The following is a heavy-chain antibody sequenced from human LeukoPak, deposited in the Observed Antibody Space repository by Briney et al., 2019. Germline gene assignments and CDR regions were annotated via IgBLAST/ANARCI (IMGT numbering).Heavy chain of an antibody. D-gene: IGHD4-17*01. CDR2: INHSGST. V-gene: IGHV4-59*01. Sequence: SETLSLTCTVSGGSFSSYYWTWIRQPPGKGLEWIGYINHSGSTNYNPSLKSRVSISSDTSKNQFSLELSSVTAADTAVYYCARLKATVSIHAYFDSWGQGTLVTVSS. CDR3: ARLKATVSIHAYFDS. J-gene: IGHJ4*02. CDR1: GGSFSSYY.